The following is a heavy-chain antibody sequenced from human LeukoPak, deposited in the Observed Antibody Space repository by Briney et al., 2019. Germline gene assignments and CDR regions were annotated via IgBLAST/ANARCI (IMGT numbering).Heavy chain of an antibody. CDR3: AKDSEWELRSCFDY. CDR2: ISGSGGST. J-gene: IGHJ4*02. D-gene: IGHD1-26*01. CDR1: GFTFSSYA. V-gene: IGHV3-23*01. Sequence: GGSLRLSCAASGFTFSSYAMSWVRQAPGKGLEWVSAISGSGGSTYYADSEKGRFTISRDNSKNTLYLQMNSLRAEDTAVYYCAKDSEWELRSCFDYWGQGTLVTVSS.